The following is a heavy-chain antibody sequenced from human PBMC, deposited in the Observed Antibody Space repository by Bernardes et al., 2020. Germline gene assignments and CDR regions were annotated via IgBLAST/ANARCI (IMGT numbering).Heavy chain of an antibody. V-gene: IGHV4-61*08. Sequence: SYTLTRTCSVSGDSVSSRGYYWSWIRQSPGKGVEWIGHISFSGTTNYNPALKSRVTISLDTSRNQFSLRGTSVTAADTAVYYCAAAPNWTFFDYWGQGTLVTVSS. CDR2: ISFSGTT. J-gene: IGHJ4*02. CDR3: AAAPNWTFFDY. D-gene: IGHD3-3*01. CDR1: GDSVSSRGYY.